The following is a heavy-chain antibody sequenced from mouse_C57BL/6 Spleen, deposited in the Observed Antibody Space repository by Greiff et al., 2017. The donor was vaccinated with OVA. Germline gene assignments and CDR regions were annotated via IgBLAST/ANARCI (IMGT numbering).Heavy chain of an antibody. CDR2: INPSTGGT. CDR1: GYSFTGYY. V-gene: IGHV1-42*01. CDR3: ARRRYYGSSHWYFDV. D-gene: IGHD1-1*01. Sequence: EVQLQQSGPELVKPGASVKISCKASGYSFTGYYMNWVKQSPEKSLEWIGEINPSTGGTTYNQKFKAKATLTVDKSSSTAYMQLKSLTSEDSAVYYCARRRYYGSSHWYFDVWGTGTTVTVSS. J-gene: IGHJ1*03.